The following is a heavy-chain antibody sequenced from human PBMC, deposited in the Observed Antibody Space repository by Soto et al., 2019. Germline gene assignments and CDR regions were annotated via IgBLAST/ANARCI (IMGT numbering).Heavy chain of an antibody. CDR1: GFTFSSYA. CDR3: AKPLYGDYTGDAFDI. J-gene: IGHJ3*02. D-gene: IGHD4-17*01. Sequence: GGSLRLSCAASGFTFSSYAMHWVRQAPGKGLEWVAVISYDGSNKYYADSVKGRFTISRDNSKNTLYLQMNSLRAEDTAAYYCAKPLYGDYTGDAFDIWGQGTMVTVSS. CDR2: ISYDGSNK. V-gene: IGHV3-30-3*01.